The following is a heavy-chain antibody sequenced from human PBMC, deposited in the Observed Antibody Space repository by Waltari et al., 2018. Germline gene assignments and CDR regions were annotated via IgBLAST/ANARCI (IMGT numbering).Heavy chain of an antibody. Sequence: QVQLQESGPGLVKPSETLSLICSVSGDSIPNYYWSWVRQPPGKGLEWIGYIAYSGSTRYNPSLKSRATISVDTSKTQFSLRLGSVTAADTAIYYCARSYDFWSGYPLHYWGQGTLVTVSS. J-gene: IGHJ4*02. CDR2: IAYSGST. D-gene: IGHD3-3*01. CDR3: ARSYDFWSGYPLHY. CDR1: GDSIPNYY. V-gene: IGHV4-59*01.